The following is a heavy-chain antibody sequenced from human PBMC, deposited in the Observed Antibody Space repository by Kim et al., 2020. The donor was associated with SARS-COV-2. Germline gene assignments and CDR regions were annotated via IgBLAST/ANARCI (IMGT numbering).Heavy chain of an antibody. V-gene: IGHV3-33*01. CDR2: IWYDGSNK. J-gene: IGHJ6*02. Sequence: GGSLRLSCAASGFTFSSYGMHWVRQAPGKGLEWVAVIWYDGSNKYYADSVKGRFTISRDNSKNTLYLQMNSLRAEDTAVYYCARENLIGVVVPAAMLYYYYGMDFWGQGTTVTVSS. D-gene: IGHD2-2*01. CDR1: GFTFSSYG. CDR3: ARENLIGVVVPAAMLYYYYGMDF.